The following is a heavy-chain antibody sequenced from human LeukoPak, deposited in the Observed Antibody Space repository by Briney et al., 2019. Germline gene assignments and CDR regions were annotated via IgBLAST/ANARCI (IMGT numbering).Heavy chain of an antibody. J-gene: IGHJ4*02. D-gene: IGHD1-26*01. Sequence: ASVKLSCKASGYTFTSYYMHWPRQAPGQGLEWMGWINPNSGDTHYAQNFQGRVTLTRDTSSSTVYMELRRLRSDDTAVYYCARDLTTYSPDVVYWGQGTLVTVSS. CDR1: GYTFTSYY. V-gene: IGHV1-2*02. CDR3: ARDLTTYSPDVVY. CDR2: INPNSGDT.